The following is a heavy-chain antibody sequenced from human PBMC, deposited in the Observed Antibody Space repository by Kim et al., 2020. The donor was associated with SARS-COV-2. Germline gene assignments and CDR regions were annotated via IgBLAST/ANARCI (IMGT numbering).Heavy chain of an antibody. CDR2: ILPMVDIP. Sequence: SVKVSCKASGGTFSNYAVNWVRQAPGQGLEWMGRILPMVDIPNYARNFQGRLTTTADKSTSTAYMELTGLTSADTAVYYCARGGQVVIDGRVSLTPFD. V-gene: IGHV1-69*04. CDR1: GGTFSNYA. CDR3: ARGGQVVIDGRVSLTPFD. J-gene: IGHJ5*02. D-gene: IGHD2-21*01.